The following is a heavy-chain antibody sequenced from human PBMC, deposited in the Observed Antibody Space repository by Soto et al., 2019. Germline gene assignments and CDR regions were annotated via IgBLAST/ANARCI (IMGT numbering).Heavy chain of an antibody. CDR1: GGSISSGGYY. CDR2: IYYSGST. D-gene: IGHD3-16*01. J-gene: IGHJ6*03. CDR3: ARVPLPQAPRACYYMDV. V-gene: IGHV4-31*03. Sequence: KPSETLSLTCTVSGGSISSGGYYWSWIRQHPGKGLEWIGYIYYSGSTYYNPSLKSRVTISVDTSKNQFSLKLSSVTAADTAVYYCARVPLPQAPRACYYMDVWGKGTTVTVSS.